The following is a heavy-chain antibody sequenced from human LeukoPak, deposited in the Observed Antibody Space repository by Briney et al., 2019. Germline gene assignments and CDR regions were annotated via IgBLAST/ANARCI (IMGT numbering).Heavy chain of an antibody. CDR3: ASSLGGNLIHY. CDR2: IGNSGRPI. CDR1: GFAFSTYE. D-gene: IGHD1-26*01. Sequence: GGSLRLSCVASGFAFSTYEMNWVRQAPGKGLEWVSYIGNSGRPIYYADSVRGRFTISRDNAQNSLFLQMSSLRAEDTAIYYCASSLGGNLIHYWGQGTLVTVSS. V-gene: IGHV3-48*03. J-gene: IGHJ4*02.